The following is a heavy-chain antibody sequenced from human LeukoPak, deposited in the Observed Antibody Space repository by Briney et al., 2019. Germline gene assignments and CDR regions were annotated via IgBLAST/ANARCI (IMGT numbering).Heavy chain of an antibody. CDR3: ARDLIHNIVVVPATISGGFDP. CDR1: GGTFSSYA. Sequence: SVKISXKASGGTFSSYAISWVRQAPGQGLEWMGRIIPIFGTANYAQKFQGRVTITTDESTSTAYMELSSLRSEDTAVYYCARDLIHNIVVVPATISGGFDPWGQGTLVTVSS. V-gene: IGHV1-69*05. D-gene: IGHD2-2*01. J-gene: IGHJ5*02. CDR2: IIPIFGTA.